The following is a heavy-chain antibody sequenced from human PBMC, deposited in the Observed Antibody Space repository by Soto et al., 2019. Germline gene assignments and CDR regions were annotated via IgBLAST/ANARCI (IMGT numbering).Heavy chain of an antibody. CDR1: GFSLSTDGMC. J-gene: IGHJ1*01. Sequence: SGPTMGNPTQTLTLTCTISGFSLSTDGMCVSWIRQPPGKALEWLARIDWNDDKYYSTSLKTRLTISKDTSKNQAVLTMTKLDPADTATYYCARVWWFGEKEYFQNWGQGTLVTAPQ. CDR3: ARVWWFGEKEYFQN. V-gene: IGHV2-70*11. D-gene: IGHD2-21*01. CDR2: IDWNDDK.